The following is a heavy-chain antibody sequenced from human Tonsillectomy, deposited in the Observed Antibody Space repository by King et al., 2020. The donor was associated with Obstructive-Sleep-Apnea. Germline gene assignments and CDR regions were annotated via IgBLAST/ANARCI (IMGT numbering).Heavy chain of an antibody. Sequence: VQLQQWGAGLLKPSETLSLTCAVYGVSFSDYYWSWIRQPPGKGLEWIGEINHSGSTNYSPSLKSRVTISVDTSKNQFSLKLSSVTAADTAVYYCARGSGAASVNWFDPWGQGALVTVSS. CDR2: INHSGST. CDR3: ARGSGAASVNWFDP. CDR1: GVSFSDYY. D-gene: IGHD6-13*01. J-gene: IGHJ5*02. V-gene: IGHV4-34*01.